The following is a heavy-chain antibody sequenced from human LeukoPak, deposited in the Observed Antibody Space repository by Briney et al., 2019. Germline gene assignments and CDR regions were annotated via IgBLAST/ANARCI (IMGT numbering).Heavy chain of an antibody. J-gene: IGHJ6*03. D-gene: IGHD2-2*02. Sequence: ASVKVSCKASGYTFTSYDINWVRQAPGQGLEWMGWISAYNGNTNYAQNLQGRVTLTTDTSTSTAYMELRSLTSDDTAVYYCARSGAVPAAISDYYYYMDVWGKGTTVTVSS. CDR3: ARSGAVPAAISDYYYYMDV. CDR1: GYTFTSYD. V-gene: IGHV1-18*01. CDR2: ISAYNGNT.